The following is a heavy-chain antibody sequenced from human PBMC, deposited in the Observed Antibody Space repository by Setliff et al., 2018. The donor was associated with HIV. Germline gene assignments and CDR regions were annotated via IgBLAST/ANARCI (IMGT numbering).Heavy chain of an antibody. Sequence: SETLSLTCTVSGGSISSYYWSWIRQPPGKGLEWIGYIYYSGSTNYNPSLKSRVTISVDASKNQFSLKLSSVTAADTAVYYCARVVPLRDSSGSIDYWGQGTLVTVSS. CDR1: GGSISSYY. CDR2: IYYSGST. CDR3: ARVVPLRDSSGSIDY. J-gene: IGHJ4*02. V-gene: IGHV4-59*01. D-gene: IGHD6-19*01.